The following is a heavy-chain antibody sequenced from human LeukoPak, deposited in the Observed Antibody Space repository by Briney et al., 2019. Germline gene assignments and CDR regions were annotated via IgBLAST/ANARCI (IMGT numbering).Heavy chain of an antibody. Sequence: GGSLRLSCAASGFTFSTYEMNWVRQAPGKGLEWVSYISSTGSTIYYADSVKGRFTISRDNAKNSLYLQMNSLRAEDTAVYYCAREGLRDAFDIWGQGTVVTVSS. D-gene: IGHD2-21*02. CDR1: GFTFSTYE. CDR2: ISSTGSTI. V-gene: IGHV3-48*03. CDR3: AREGLRDAFDI. J-gene: IGHJ3*02.